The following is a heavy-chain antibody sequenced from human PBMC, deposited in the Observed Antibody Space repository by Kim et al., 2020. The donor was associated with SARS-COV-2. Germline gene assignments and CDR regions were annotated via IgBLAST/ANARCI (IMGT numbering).Heavy chain of an antibody. V-gene: IGHV3-33*01. CDR1: GFTFSDFG. D-gene: IGHD3-3*01. J-gene: IGHJ6*02. CDR2: IWCDGIKK. CDR3: VWLDWPADARCFDMDV. Sequence: GGSLRLSCAASGFTFSDFGMHWVRQAPGKGLEWVAVIWCDGIKKYYADSVKGRFTISRDNSKNRLYLQMNNLRAEDTGIYYCVWLDWPADARCFDMDVWGRGTTVTVSS.